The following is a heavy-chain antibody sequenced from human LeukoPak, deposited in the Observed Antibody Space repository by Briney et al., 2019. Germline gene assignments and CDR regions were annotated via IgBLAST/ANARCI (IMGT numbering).Heavy chain of an antibody. V-gene: IGHV3-7*01. CDR1: GFTFSSYW. J-gene: IGHJ6*03. CDR2: IKQDGSEK. D-gene: IGHD2/OR15-2a*01. CDR3: ARDSANRQPWTDYYYYYMDV. Sequence: PGGSLRLSCAASGFTFSSYWMSWVRQAPGKGLEWVANIKQDGSEKYYVDSVKGRFTISRDNAKNSLYLQMNSLRAEDTAVYYCARDSANRQPWTDYYYYYMDVWGKGTTVTVSS.